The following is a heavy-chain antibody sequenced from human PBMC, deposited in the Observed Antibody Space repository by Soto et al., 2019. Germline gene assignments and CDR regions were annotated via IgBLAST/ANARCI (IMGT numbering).Heavy chain of an antibody. J-gene: IGHJ4*02. CDR3: AREGAYGDYFAY. Sequence: QVQLVESGGGVVQPGRSLRLSCAASGFTFSSHAMHWVRQAPGKGLEWVAIISYDGSNKYYADSVKGRFTISRDNSKNTLYLQMNSLRAEDTAVYYCAREGAYGDYFAYWGQGILVTVSS. V-gene: IGHV3-30-3*01. D-gene: IGHD4-17*01. CDR2: ISYDGSNK. CDR1: GFTFSSHA.